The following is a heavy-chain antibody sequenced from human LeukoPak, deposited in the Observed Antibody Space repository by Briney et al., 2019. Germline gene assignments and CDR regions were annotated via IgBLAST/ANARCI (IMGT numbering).Heavy chain of an antibody. Sequence: SETLSLTCTVAGGSISSGGYHWSWLREHPGRGLEWIGYIYYSGTTSYNPSLRSRVTISVDTSKKIFSQKVSSVTVADTAVYYCARLGYGDSPNCFDPWGQGTLVTVSS. J-gene: IGHJ5*02. D-gene: IGHD4-17*01. CDR1: GGSISSGGYH. CDR2: IYYSGTT. V-gene: IGHV4-31*03. CDR3: ARLGYGDSPNCFDP.